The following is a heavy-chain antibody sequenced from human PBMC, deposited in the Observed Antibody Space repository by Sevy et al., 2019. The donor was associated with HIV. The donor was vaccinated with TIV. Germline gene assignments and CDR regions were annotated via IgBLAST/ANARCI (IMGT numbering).Heavy chain of an antibody. CDR1: GFTFSSYG. D-gene: IGHD1-26*01. V-gene: IGHV3-33*01. J-gene: IGHJ6*02. Sequence: GGSLRLSCAASGFTFSSYGMHWVRQAPGKGLEWVAVIWYDGSNKYYADSVKGRFTISRDNSKNTLYLQMNSLRAEDTAVYYCARGKFSGSSYSSLAQAYYGMDVWGHGTTVTVSS. CDR2: IWYDGSNK. CDR3: ARGKFSGSSYSSLAQAYYGMDV.